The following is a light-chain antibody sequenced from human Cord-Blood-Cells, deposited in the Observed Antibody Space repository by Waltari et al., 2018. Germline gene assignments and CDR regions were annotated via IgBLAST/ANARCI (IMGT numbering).Light chain of an antibody. V-gene: IGLV3-25*03. CDR3: QSADSSGTYRWV. CDR1: ALPKQY. J-gene: IGLJ3*02. CDR2: KDS. Sequence: SYELTQPPSVSVSPGQTARITCSGDALPKQYAYWYQQKPAQAPVLVIYKDSERPSGIPERFSGSSSGTTVTLTISVVQAEDEADYYCQSADSSGTYRWVFGGGTKLTVL.